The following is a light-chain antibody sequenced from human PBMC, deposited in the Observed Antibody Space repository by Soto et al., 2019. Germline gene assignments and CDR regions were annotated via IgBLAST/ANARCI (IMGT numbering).Light chain of an antibody. CDR2: AAS. CDR3: QHIYSAPLT. V-gene: IGKV1-39*01. J-gene: IGKJ4*01. CDR1: QSITTY. Sequence: DIQMNQSPSSXSASVGDRVTITCRASQSITTYLNWYRQKPGKAPKLLIYAASSLQSGVPSRFSGSGSETEFTLSISSLQPEDFATYFCQHIYSAPLTFGGGTKV.